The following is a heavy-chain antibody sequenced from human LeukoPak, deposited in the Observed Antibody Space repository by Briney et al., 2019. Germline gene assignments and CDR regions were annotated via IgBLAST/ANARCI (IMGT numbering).Heavy chain of an antibody. D-gene: IGHD2-2*01. CDR3: AKSDVVVRGFDY. CDR2: ISWNSGSI. Sequence: QPGRSLRLSCAASGFTFDDYAMHWVRHAPGKGLEWVSGISWNSGSIGYADSVKGRFTISRDYAKNSLYLQMNSLRAEDTALYYCAKSDVVVRGFDYWGQGTLVTVSS. J-gene: IGHJ4*02. CDR1: GFTFDDYA. V-gene: IGHV3-9*01.